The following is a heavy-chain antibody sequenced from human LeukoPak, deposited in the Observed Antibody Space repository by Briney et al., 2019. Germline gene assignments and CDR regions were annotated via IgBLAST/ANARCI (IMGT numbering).Heavy chain of an antibody. J-gene: IGHJ3*02. CDR1: GGSISSSNW. Sequence: SETLSLTCAVSGGSISSSNWWSWVRQPPGKGLEWIGEIYHSGSTNYNPSLKSRVTISVDKSKNQFSLKLSSVTAADTAVYYCARDLGPPSSGWKGGAFDIWGQGTMVTVSS. V-gene: IGHV4-4*02. D-gene: IGHD6-19*01. CDR3: ARDLGPPSSGWKGGAFDI. CDR2: IYHSGST.